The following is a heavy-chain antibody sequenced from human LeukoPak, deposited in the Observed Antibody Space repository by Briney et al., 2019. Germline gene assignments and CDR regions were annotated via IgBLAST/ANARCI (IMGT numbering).Heavy chain of an antibody. CDR3: ARVDTMIGDYYYMDV. D-gene: IGHD3-22*01. J-gene: IGHJ6*03. Sequence: SETLSLTCTVSGGSISSSSFYWGWIRQPPGRGLEWIGSIYYSGSTSYNPSLKSRVTISVDTSKNQFSLKLSSVTAADTAVYYCARVDTMIGDYYYMDVWGKGTTVTISS. V-gene: IGHV4-39*07. CDR1: GGSISSSSFY. CDR2: IYYSGST.